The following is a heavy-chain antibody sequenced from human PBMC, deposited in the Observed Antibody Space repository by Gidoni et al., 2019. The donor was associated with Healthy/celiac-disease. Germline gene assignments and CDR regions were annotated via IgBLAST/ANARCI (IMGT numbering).Heavy chain of an antibody. D-gene: IGHD1-26*01. CDR3: ARDGGGPEGATSGAFDI. CDR1: GFPFSSYG. V-gene: IGHV3-30*01. Sequence: QVQLVESGGGVVQPGRSLRLSCAASGFPFSSYGMHWVRQVPGKGLEWGAVISYDGSNKYYADSVKGRFNISRDNTKNTLYLQMNSLRAEDTAVYYCARDGGGPEGATSGAFDIWGQGTMVTVSS. CDR2: ISYDGSNK. J-gene: IGHJ3*02.